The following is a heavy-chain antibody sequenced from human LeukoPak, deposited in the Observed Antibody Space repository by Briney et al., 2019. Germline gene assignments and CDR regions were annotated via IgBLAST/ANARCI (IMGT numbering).Heavy chain of an antibody. Sequence: ASVKVSCKASGGTFSSYAISWVRQAPGQGLEWMGGIIPIFGTANYAQKFQGRVTITTDESTSTAYMELSSLRSEDTAVYYCAAVGVVTYAFDIWGQGTMVTVSS. CDR2: IIPIFGTA. CDR3: AAVGVVTYAFDI. V-gene: IGHV1-69*05. CDR1: GGTFSSYA. D-gene: IGHD4-23*01. J-gene: IGHJ3*02.